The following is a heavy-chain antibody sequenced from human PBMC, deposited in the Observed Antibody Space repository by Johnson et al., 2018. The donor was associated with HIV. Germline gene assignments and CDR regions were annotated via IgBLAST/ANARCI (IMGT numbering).Heavy chain of an antibody. CDR2: ISGSGSST. D-gene: IGHD1-26*01. J-gene: IGHJ3*02. Sequence: VQLVESGGGLVQPGRSLRLSCAASGFTFSNYAMSWVRQAPGKGLEWVSTISGSGSSTYYVDSVKGRFTISRDNFKNMLYLQMNSLRAGDTAVYYCARGERFGGTQEAFDIWGQGTMVTVSS. CDR3: ARGERFGGTQEAFDI. CDR1: GFTFSNYA. V-gene: IGHV3-23*04.